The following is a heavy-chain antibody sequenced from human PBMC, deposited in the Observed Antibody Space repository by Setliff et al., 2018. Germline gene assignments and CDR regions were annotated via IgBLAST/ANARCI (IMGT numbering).Heavy chain of an antibody. CDR2: ISSSSSYI. D-gene: IGHD3-22*01. V-gene: IGHV3-21*01. CDR1: GFTFSSYS. CDR3: AKAEYYYDSSGYIAY. Sequence: PGVSLRLSCAASGFTFSSYSMNWVRQAPGKGLEWVSSISSSSSYISYADSVKGRFTISRDNAKNSLYLQMNSLRAEDTAVYYCAKAEYYYDSSGYIAYWGQGTLVTVSS. J-gene: IGHJ4*02.